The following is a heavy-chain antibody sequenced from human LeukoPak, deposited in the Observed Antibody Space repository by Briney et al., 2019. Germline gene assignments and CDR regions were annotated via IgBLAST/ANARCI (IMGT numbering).Heavy chain of an antibody. V-gene: IGHV4-4*09. J-gene: IGHJ5*02. CDR1: GGSISSYY. CDR2: IYTSGST. Sequence: PSETLSLTCTVSGGSISSYYWSWIRQPPGKGLEWIGYIYTSGSTNYNPSLKSRVTISVGTSKNQFSLKLSSVTAADTAVYYCARHVPAPSIAARPRPWFDPWGQGTLVTVSS. CDR3: ARHVPAPSIAARPRPWFDP. D-gene: IGHD6-6*01.